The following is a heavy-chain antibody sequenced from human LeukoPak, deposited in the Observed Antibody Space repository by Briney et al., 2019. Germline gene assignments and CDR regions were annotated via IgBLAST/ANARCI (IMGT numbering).Heavy chain of an antibody. Sequence: GESLKISCKGSEYNFATYWIGWLRQMPGKGLEWMGIIYPGDSDTKYSPSFQGQVTISADKSTSPAYLQWSTLKASDTAIYYCARNFYSGWGSFFYFDTWGQGTLVTVSS. V-gene: IGHV5-51*01. J-gene: IGHJ4*02. CDR1: EYNFATYW. D-gene: IGHD3-10*01. CDR3: ARNFYSGWGSFFYFDT. CDR2: IYPGDSDT.